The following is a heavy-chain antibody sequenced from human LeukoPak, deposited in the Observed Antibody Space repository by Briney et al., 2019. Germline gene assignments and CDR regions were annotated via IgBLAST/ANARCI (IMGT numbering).Heavy chain of an antibody. D-gene: IGHD2-2*01. J-gene: IGHJ6*02. CDR1: GASVSSYY. CDR2: THSSRET. CDR3: ARHDNFVVGSAVLACPMDV. Sequence: SETLSLTCTVSGASVSSYYWSWIRRPPGKGLEWIAYTHSSRETNYCPSLRSRLTVSIDTSNNQLSLKLTSVTAADTAVYFCARHDNFVVGSAVLACPMDVWGQGTTVTVSS. V-gene: IGHV4-59*08.